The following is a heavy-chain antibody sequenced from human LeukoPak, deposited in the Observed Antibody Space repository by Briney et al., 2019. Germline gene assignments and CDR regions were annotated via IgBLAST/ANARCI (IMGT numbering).Heavy chain of an antibody. CDR3: ARDLARYYYGSGSYLGWDY. D-gene: IGHD3-10*01. CDR2: ISSSSSTI. J-gene: IGHJ4*02. CDR1: GFTFNNHG. Sequence: RGCLRLSCAASGFTFNNHGTHWVRQAPGEGLGWVSYISSSSSTINYADSVKGRFTISRDNAKNSLYLQMNSLIAEDTAVYYCARDLARYYYGSGSYLGWDYWGQGTLVTVSS. V-gene: IGHV3-48*04.